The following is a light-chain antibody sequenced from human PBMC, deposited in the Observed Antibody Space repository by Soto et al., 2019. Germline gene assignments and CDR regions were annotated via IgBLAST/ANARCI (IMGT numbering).Light chain of an antibody. V-gene: IGKV1-5*03. J-gene: IGKJ1*01. CDR2: KAS. CDR1: QNIVTW. CDR3: QQYNSYSPWT. Sequence: DIQMTQSPSTLSASVGDRVTITCRASQNIVTWLAWYQQKPGKAPKLLISKASTLESGVPSRFSGSGSGTEFTLTISSLQPDDFATYYCQQYNSYSPWTFGQGTKVEIK.